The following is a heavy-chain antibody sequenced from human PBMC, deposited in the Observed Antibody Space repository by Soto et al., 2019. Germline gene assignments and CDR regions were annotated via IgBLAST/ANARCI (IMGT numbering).Heavy chain of an antibody. V-gene: IGHV1-69*06. CDR3: ARELGYCSSTSCYTGWFDP. Sequence: AASVKVSCKASGGTFSSYAISWVRQAPGQGLEWMGGIIPIFGTANYAQKFQGRVTITADKSTSTAYMELSSLRSEDTAVYYCARELGYCSSTSCYTGWFDPWGQGTLVTVSS. CDR2: IIPIFGTA. J-gene: IGHJ5*02. CDR1: GGTFSSYA. D-gene: IGHD2-2*02.